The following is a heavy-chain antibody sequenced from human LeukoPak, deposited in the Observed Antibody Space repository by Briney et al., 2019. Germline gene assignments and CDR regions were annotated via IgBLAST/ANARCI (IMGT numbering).Heavy chain of an antibody. J-gene: IGHJ6*03. CDR2: IIPIFDTA. D-gene: IGHD3-3*01. CDR3: ARTWYHDFWSGIRGDYYYYMGV. Sequence: SVKVSCKASGGTFSSYAISWVRQAPGQGLEWMGGIIPIFDTANYAQKFQGRDTITADESTSTAYMELSSLRCEDTAVYYCARTWYHDFWSGIRGDYYYYMGVWGKGTTVTVSS. V-gene: IGHV1-69*13. CDR1: GGTFSSYA.